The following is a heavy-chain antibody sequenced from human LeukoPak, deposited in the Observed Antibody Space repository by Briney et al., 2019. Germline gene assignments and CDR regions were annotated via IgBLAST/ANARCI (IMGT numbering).Heavy chain of an antibody. D-gene: IGHD3-10*01. J-gene: IGHJ6*03. CDR2: MNPSGGST. Sequence: ASVKVSCKASGYTFTSDYMHWVRQAPGQGLGWMGIMNPSGGSTSYAQKFQGRVTMTSDTSTNTIYMELSGLRSEDTAVSYCARVYYGSGSEEDYMDVWGTGTTVTVSS. CDR3: ARVYYGSGSEEDYMDV. V-gene: IGHV1-46*01. CDR1: GYTFTSDY.